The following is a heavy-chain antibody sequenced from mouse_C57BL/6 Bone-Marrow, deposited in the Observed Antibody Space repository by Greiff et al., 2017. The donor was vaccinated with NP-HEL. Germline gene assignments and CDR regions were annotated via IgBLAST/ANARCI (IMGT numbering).Heavy chain of an antibody. D-gene: IGHD1-1*01. J-gene: IGHJ4*01. CDR3: AREGGTTVVSRMDY. CDR1: GYTFTSYW. V-gene: IGHV1-7*01. Sequence: QVQLQQSGAELAKPGASVKLSCKASGYTFTSYWMHWVKQRPGQGLEWIGYINPSSGYTKYNQKFKDKATLTEDKSSSTAYMQLSSLTYEDSAVYYCAREGGTTVVSRMDYWGQGTSVTVSS. CDR2: INPSSGYT.